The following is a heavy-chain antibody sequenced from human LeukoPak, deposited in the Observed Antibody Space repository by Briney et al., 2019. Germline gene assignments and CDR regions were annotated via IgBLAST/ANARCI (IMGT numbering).Heavy chain of an antibody. CDR3: ARGLTRGSYPTAFDC. CDR2: ISSSSSYI. J-gene: IGHJ4*02. D-gene: IGHD1-26*01. CDR1: GFTFSSYS. Sequence: GGSLRLSCAASGFTFSSYSMNWVRQAPGKGLEWVSSISSSSSYIYYADSVKGRFTISRDNAKNSLYLQMNSLRAEDTAVYYCARGLTRGSYPTAFDCWGQGTLVTVSS. V-gene: IGHV3-21*01.